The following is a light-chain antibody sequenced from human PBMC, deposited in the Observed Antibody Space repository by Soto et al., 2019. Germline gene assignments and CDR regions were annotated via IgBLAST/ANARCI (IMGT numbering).Light chain of an antibody. CDR3: AAWDDSLHGPV. CDR2: TNN. CDR1: SSNIGSNT. V-gene: IGLV1-44*01. Sequence: QSALTQPPSASGTPGQRVTISCSGSSSNIGSNTVSWYQQLPGTAPKLLMYTNNQRPSGVPDRFSGSKSGTSASLAISGLQSEDEADYYCAAWDDSLHGPVFGGGTKLTVL. J-gene: IGLJ2*01.